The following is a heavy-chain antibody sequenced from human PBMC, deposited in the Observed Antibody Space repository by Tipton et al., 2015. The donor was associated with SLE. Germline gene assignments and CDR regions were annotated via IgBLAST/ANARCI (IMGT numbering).Heavy chain of an antibody. CDR2: INSDGSST. D-gene: IGHD1-26*01. Sequence: QLVQSGGGVVQPGGSLRLSCAASGFTFSSYWMHWVRQAPGKGLVWVSRINSDGSSTSYADSVKGRFTISRDNAKNTLYLQMNSLRAGDTAVYYCARGAPKYAPDIWGQGIIVSVYS. CDR3: ARGAPKYAPDI. V-gene: IGHV3-74*02. CDR1: GFTFSSYW. J-gene: IGHJ3*02.